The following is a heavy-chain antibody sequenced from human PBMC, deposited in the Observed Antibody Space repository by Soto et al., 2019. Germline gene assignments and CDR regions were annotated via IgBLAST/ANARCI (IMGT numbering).Heavy chain of an antibody. CDR1: GGTFSSYT. Sequence: QVQLVQSGAEVKKPGSSVKVSCKASGGTFSSYTISWVRQAPGQGLEWMGRIIPILGIANYAQKFQGRVTITADKSTSTAYMELSSLRSEDTAVYYCARAQGYGSGSYPLDYWGQGTLVTVSS. V-gene: IGHV1-69*02. CDR2: IIPILGIA. CDR3: ARAQGYGSGSYPLDY. J-gene: IGHJ4*02. D-gene: IGHD3-10*01.